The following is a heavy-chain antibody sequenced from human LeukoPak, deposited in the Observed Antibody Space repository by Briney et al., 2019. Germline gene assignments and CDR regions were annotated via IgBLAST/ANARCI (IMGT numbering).Heavy chain of an antibody. CDR2: IKEDGSEK. CDR3: ASGRQLGY. D-gene: IGHD6-13*01. CDR1: GFTFSNYW. V-gene: IGHV3-7*01. J-gene: IGHJ4*02. Sequence: GGSLRLSCAASGFTFSNYWMSWVRQAPGRGLEWVANIKEDGSEKYYVDSVKGRFTISRDNARNSLYLQMNSLRAEDTAVYYCASGRQLGYWGQGTLVTVSS.